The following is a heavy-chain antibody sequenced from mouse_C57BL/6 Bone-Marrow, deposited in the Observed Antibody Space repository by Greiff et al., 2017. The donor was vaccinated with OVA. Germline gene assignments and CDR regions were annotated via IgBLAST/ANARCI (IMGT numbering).Heavy chain of an antibody. CDR2: ISMCSDAT. Sequence: QVQLQQSGAELVRPGSSVKLSCKASYFAFRGSAMHWVKQRPGHGLEWIGSISMCSDATEYSENFKGKATLTANKSSSTAYMELSRLTSEDSAVYSSASVNYFAYWGQGTLVTVTA. V-gene: IGHV1-49*01. CDR3: ASVNYFAY. J-gene: IGHJ3*01. CDR1: YFAFRGSA. D-gene: IGHD2-1*01.